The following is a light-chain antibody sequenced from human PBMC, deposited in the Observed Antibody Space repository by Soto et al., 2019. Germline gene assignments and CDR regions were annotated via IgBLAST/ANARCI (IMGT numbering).Light chain of an antibody. CDR3: TSFSSSTSLCV. Sequence: QSALTQPASVSGSLGQSITISCTGTTRDIAGYNYISWYQQLPGKAPKLMIYQVTIRPSGISNRFSGSKSGNTASLTISGLQAEDEADYYCTSFSSSTSLCVFGTGTKVTVL. CDR1: TRDIAGYNY. CDR2: QVT. J-gene: IGLJ1*01. V-gene: IGLV2-14*01.